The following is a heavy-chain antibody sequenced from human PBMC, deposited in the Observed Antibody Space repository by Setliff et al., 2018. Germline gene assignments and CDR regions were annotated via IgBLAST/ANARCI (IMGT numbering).Heavy chain of an antibody. CDR2: IYTSGAT. J-gene: IGHJ6*02. CDR3: AKEYVVNSFVSNSHQHYGLDV. V-gene: IGHV4-61*02. Sequence: SETLSLTCTVSGASLSSGSYYWSWIRQSAGKGLEWIGRIYTSGATTYSPSLKSRVSISADTSKSLFSLRLKSVTAADTAVYYCAKEYVVNSFVSNSHQHYGLDVWGQGTTVTV. D-gene: IGHD2-21*01. CDR1: GASLSSGSYY.